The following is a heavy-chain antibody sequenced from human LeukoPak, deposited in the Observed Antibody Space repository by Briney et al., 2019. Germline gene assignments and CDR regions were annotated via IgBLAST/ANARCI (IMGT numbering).Heavy chain of an antibody. CDR1: GGSLSSSSYY. J-gene: IGHJ4*02. CDR3: AMSTPLEIVNYYDSSGYYYK. V-gene: IGHV4-39*07. CDR2: IYYSGST. D-gene: IGHD3-22*01. Sequence: SETLSLTCTVSGGSLSSSSYYWGWIRQPPGKGLEWIGSIYYSGSTNYSPSLKSRVTISVDTSKNQFSLKLSSVTAADTAVYYCAMSTPLEIVNYYDSSGYYYKWGQGTLVTVSS.